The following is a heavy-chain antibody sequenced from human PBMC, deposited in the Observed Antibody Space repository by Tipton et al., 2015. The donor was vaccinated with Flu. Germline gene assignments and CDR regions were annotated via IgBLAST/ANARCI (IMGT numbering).Heavy chain of an antibody. J-gene: IGHJ4*02. CDR3: AGEGWGNGIWEY. CDR2: IDGAGATI. Sequence: VQLVQSGGGLVQPGRSLRLSCSASGFTFSTYEMSWVRQAPGKGLEWVSYIDGAGATIYYADSVKGRFTISKDNAKNSLYLHMNSLRDEDTAVYYCAGEGWGNGIWEYWGQGTLVTVSS. D-gene: IGHD1-26*01. CDR1: GFTFSTYE. V-gene: IGHV3-48*03.